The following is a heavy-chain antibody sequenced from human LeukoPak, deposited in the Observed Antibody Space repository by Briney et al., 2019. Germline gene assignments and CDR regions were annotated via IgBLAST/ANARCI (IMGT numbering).Heavy chain of an antibody. V-gene: IGHV4-38-2*01. D-gene: IGHD3-3*01. J-gene: IGHJ4*02. CDR2: IYHSGST. Sequence: SETLSLTCAVSGYSISSGYYWGWIRQPPGQGLEWIGSIYHSGSTYYNPSLKSRVTISVDTSKNQFSLKLSSVTAADTAVYYCAGYDFWSGYFDYWGQGTLVAVSS. CDR3: AGYDFWSGYFDY. CDR1: GYSISSGYY.